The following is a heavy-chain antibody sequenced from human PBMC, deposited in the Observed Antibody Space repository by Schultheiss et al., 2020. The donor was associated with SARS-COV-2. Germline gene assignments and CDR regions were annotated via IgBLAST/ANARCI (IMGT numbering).Heavy chain of an antibody. V-gene: IGHV4-39*01. CDR2: IYYSGNA. CDR1: GGSISSSDYY. Sequence: SETLSLTCAVSGGSISSSDYYWGWIRQPPGKGLEWIGSIYYSGNAYYNPSLESRVTMSVDTSKKQFSLKLSSVTAADTAVYYCARVGIAARRMYFDLWGRGTLVTVSS. D-gene: IGHD6-6*01. J-gene: IGHJ2*01. CDR3: ARVGIAARRMYFDL.